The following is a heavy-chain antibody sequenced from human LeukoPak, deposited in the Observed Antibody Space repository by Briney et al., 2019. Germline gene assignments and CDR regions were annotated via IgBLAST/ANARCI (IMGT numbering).Heavy chain of an antibody. CDR1: GFTFSSYD. V-gene: IGHV3-13*01. J-gene: IGHJ4*02. CDR2: IGTAGDT. CDR3: ARAVTMVRGVIIPHFDY. D-gene: IGHD3-10*01. Sequence: PGGSLRLSCAASGFTFSSYDMHWVRQATGKGLEWVSAIGTAGDTYYPGSVKGRFTISRENAKNSLYLQMNSLRAGDTAVYYCARAVTMVRGVIIPHFDYWGQGTLVTVSS.